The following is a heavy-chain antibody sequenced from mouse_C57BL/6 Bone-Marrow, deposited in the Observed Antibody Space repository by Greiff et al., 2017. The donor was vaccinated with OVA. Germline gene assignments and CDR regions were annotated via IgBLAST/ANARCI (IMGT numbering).Heavy chain of an antibody. D-gene: IGHD1-1*01. CDR1: GFSLTSYA. J-gene: IGHJ1*03. CDR2: IWTGGGT. Sequence: VQLMESGPGLVAPSQSLSITCTVSGFSLTSYAISWVRQPPGKGLEWLGVIWTGGGTTYNSAIKSSLSTSKDNSKSQVFLKMNRLQTDDAARYCCDRNRGVEGYFDVWGTGTTVTVSS. CDR3: DRNRGVEGYFDV. V-gene: IGHV2-9-1*01.